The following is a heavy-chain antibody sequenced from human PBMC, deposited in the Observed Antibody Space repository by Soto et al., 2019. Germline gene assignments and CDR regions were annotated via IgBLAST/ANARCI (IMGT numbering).Heavy chain of an antibody. V-gene: IGHV3-23*01. D-gene: IGHD3-3*01. CDR1: GFTFSNYA. CDR3: AKEKGSGSGALDV. J-gene: IGHJ3*01. CDR2: ISGSGGST. Sequence: EVQLLESGGGLVQPGGSLRLSCAASGFTFSNYAMSWVRQAPGKGLEWVSAISGSGGSTYYADSVKGRFTISRDNSKNTLYLQMNSLRAEDTAAYYCAKEKGSGSGALDVWGQGTMVTVSS.